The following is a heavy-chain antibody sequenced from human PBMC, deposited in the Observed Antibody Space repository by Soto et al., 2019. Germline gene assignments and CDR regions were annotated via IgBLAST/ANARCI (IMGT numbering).Heavy chain of an antibody. D-gene: IGHD2-21*02. Sequence: SETLSLTCTVSGGSISSYYWSWIRQPPGKGLEWIGYIYYSGSTNYNPSLKSRVTISVDTSKNQFSLKLSSVTAADTAVYYCARTPSAHCGGDCYSWWFDPWGQGTLVTVSS. CDR3: ARTPSAHCGGDCYSWWFDP. CDR1: GGSISSYY. CDR2: IYYSGST. V-gene: IGHV4-59*01. J-gene: IGHJ5*02.